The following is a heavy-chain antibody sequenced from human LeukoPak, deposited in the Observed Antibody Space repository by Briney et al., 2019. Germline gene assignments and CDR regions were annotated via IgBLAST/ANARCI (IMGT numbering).Heavy chain of an antibody. D-gene: IGHD3-22*01. CDR1: GYTFTDYT. V-gene: IGHV1-3*01. CDR2: INGGSGNT. J-gene: IGHJ4*02. Sequence: SVKVSRKASGYTFTDYTMHWLRQAPGQRLDWMGWINGGSGNTKYSPEFQGRVTITRDTSASTAYMELSSLRSEDTAVYYCANPRYDSSGYYYVDWGQGTLVTVSS. CDR3: ANPRYDSSGYYYVD.